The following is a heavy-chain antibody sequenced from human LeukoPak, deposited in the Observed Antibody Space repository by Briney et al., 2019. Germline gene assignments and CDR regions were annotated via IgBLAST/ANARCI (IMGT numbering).Heavy chain of an antibody. Sequence: ASVKVSCKASGYTFSSYAINWVRQAPGQGLEWMGWISVDNSNTKYAQKLQGRVTMTTDTSTSTAYMELRSLRSDDTAVYYCARGGRSGYHYWGQGTLVTVSS. CDR3: ARGGRSGYHY. CDR1: GYTFSSYA. D-gene: IGHD3-22*01. V-gene: IGHV1-18*01. CDR2: ISVDNSNT. J-gene: IGHJ4*02.